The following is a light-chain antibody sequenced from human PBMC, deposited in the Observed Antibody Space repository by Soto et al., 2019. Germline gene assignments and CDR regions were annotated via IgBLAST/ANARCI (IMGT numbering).Light chain of an antibody. Sequence: DIVMTQSPDSLAVSLGERATINCKSSQSVLSYSSNKNEVAWYQQKPGQPPKLLIYWASTRESGVPDRFSGSESGTDFTLTISSLQAEDVAVYYCQQYRTTPVAFGQGTKVEVK. V-gene: IGKV4-1*01. J-gene: IGKJ1*01. CDR3: QQYRTTPVA. CDR1: QSVLSYSSNKNE. CDR2: WAS.